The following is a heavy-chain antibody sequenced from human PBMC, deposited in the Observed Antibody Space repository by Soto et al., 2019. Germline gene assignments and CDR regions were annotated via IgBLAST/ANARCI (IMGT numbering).Heavy chain of an antibody. CDR3: ARALGYCSGGSCYSHYYYYYGMDV. CDR1: GGSISSSNW. D-gene: IGHD2-15*01. J-gene: IGHJ6*02. Sequence: ASETLSLTCAVSGGSISSSNWWSWVRQPPGKGLEWIGEIYHSGSTNYNPSLKSRVTISVDKSKNQFSLKLGSVTAADTAVYYCARALGYCSGGSCYSHYYYYYGMDVWGQGTTVTVSS. CDR2: IYHSGST. V-gene: IGHV4-4*02.